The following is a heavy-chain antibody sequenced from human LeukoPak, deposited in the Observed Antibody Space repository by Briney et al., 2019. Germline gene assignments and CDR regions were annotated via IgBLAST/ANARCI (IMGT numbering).Heavy chain of an antibody. CDR1: GFTFDDYA. CDR3: AKGHITMLVVVIPYFDY. J-gene: IGHJ4*02. V-gene: IGHV3-9*01. CDR2: ISWNSGSI. D-gene: IGHD3-22*01. Sequence: GGSLRLSCAASGFTFDDYAMHWVRHAPGKGLEWVSGISWNSGSIGYADPVKGRFAISRDNAKNSLYLQMNSLRAEDTALYYCAKGHITMLVVVIPYFDYWGQGTLVTVSS.